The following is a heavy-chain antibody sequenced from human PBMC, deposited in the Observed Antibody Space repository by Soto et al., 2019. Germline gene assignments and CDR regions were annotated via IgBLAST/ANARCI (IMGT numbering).Heavy chain of an antibody. Sequence: GGSLRLSCAASGFTFSSYGMHWVRQAPGKGLEWVAVIWYDGSNKYYADSVKGRFTISRDNSKNTLYLQMNSLRAEDTAVYYCARGGPKMATNDAFDIWGQGTMVT. CDR2: IWYDGSNK. CDR3: ARGGPKMATNDAFDI. D-gene: IGHD5-12*01. V-gene: IGHV3-33*01. CDR1: GFTFSSYG. J-gene: IGHJ3*02.